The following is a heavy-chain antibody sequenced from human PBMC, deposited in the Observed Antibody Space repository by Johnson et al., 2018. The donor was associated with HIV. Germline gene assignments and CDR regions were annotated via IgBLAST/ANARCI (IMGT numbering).Heavy chain of an antibody. D-gene: IGHD1-26*01. J-gene: IGHJ3*02. CDR2: ISYDGSNK. Sequence: QVQLVESGGGVVQPERSLRLSCAASGFTFSSYGMHWVRQAPGKGLEWVAVISYDGSNKYYADSVKGRFTISRDNSKNTLYLQMNSLRAEDTAVYYCAKVNLRYSVFTGAFDIWGQGTMVTVSS. CDR3: AKVNLRYSVFTGAFDI. CDR1: GFTFSSYG. V-gene: IGHV3-30*18.